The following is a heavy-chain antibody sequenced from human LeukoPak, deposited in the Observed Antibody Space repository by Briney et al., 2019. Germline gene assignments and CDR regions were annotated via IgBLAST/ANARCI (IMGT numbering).Heavy chain of an antibody. D-gene: IGHD6-13*01. CDR2: ISAYNGNT. Sequence: GASVKVSCKASGYTFTSYGISWVRQAPGQGLEWMGWISAYNGNTNYAQKLQGRVTMTTDTSTSTAYMELRSLRSDDTAVYYCAREKTAAHLWDGAFDIWGQGTMVTVSS. CDR3: AREKTAAHLWDGAFDI. J-gene: IGHJ3*02. CDR1: GYTFTSYG. V-gene: IGHV1-18*01.